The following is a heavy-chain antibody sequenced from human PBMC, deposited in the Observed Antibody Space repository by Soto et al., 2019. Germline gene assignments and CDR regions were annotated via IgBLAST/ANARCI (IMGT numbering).Heavy chain of an antibody. V-gene: IGHV3-74*01. CDR3: ARDRVGATKGDY. CDR2: INSDGSTT. D-gene: IGHD1-26*01. CDR1: GFTFSTYW. Sequence: GGSLRLSCAASGFTFSTYWMHWVRQAPGKGLVWVSRINSDGSTTSYADSVKGRFTISRDNAKNTLYLQMNSLRAEDTAVYYCARDRVGATKGDYWGQGTLVTVSS. J-gene: IGHJ4*02.